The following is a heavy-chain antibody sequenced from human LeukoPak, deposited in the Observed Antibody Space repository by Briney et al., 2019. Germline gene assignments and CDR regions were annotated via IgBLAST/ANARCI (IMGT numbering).Heavy chain of an antibody. Sequence: PGGSLRLSCAASGFTFSSYEMNWVRQAPGKGLEWVSYISSSGSTIYYADSVKGRFTISRDNAKNSLYLQMNSLRAEDTAVYYCARDERYYYDSSGYYYWGQGTLVTVSS. CDR1: GFTFSSYE. J-gene: IGHJ4*02. CDR3: ARDERYYYDSSGYYY. CDR2: ISSSGSTI. D-gene: IGHD3-22*01. V-gene: IGHV3-48*03.